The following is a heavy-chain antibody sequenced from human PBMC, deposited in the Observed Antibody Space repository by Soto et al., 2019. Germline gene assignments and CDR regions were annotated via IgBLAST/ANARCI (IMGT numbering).Heavy chain of an antibody. Sequence: SETLSLTCTVSGGSINSGGYYWSWIRQHPGKGLEWIGYIYYSGSTYYNPSLKSRVTISVDTSKNQFSLKLSSVTAADTAVYYCARDRNHFVSYYGMDVWGQGTTVTVSS. J-gene: IGHJ6*02. V-gene: IGHV4-61*08. CDR2: IYYSGST. D-gene: IGHD3-3*02. CDR3: ARDRNHFVSYYGMDV. CDR1: GGSINSGGYY.